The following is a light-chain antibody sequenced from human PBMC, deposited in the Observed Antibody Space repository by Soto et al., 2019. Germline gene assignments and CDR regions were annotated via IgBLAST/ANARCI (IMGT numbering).Light chain of an antibody. V-gene: IGKV3-20*01. J-gene: IGKJ5*01. CDR3: QQYGGSPRIT. Sequence: EIVLTQSPGTLSLSPGERATLSCRASERLSSVYLAWYQQRPGQPPRLLIYGASNRATVIPDRFSGSGSVTDFILIINRLEPEDVAIYYCQQYGGSPRITFGQGTRLEIK. CDR2: GAS. CDR1: ERLSSVY.